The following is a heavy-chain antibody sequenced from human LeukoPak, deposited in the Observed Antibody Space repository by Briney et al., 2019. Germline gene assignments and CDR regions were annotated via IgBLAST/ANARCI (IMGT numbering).Heavy chain of an antibody. D-gene: IGHD5-18*01. J-gene: IGHJ4*02. V-gene: IGHV4-39*01. CDR1: GGSISSSSYY. CDR2: IYYSGST. CDR3: ARRGYSYGSLDY. Sequence: SETLSLTCTASGGSISSSSYYWGWIRQPPGKGLEWIGSIYYSGSTYYNPSLKSRVTISVDTSKNQFSLKLSSVTAADTAVYYCARRGYSYGSLDYWGQGTLVTVSS.